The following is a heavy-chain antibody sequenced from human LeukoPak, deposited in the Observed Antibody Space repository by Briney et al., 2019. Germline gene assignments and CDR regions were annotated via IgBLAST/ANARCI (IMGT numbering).Heavy chain of an antibody. Sequence: PEALSLTRTVSGGSLSSYYWSSIPQPPRKRLGWVGYIYYSGSTKYNPSLKRRVTISVHTSKNQFSLKLSSVTAADTAVYYGARGARAGYNLGPFDYWGQGTLVTVSS. D-gene: IGHD5-24*01. CDR3: ARGARAGYNLGPFDY. CDR1: GGSLSSYY. V-gene: IGHV4-59*08. J-gene: IGHJ4*02. CDR2: IYYSGST.